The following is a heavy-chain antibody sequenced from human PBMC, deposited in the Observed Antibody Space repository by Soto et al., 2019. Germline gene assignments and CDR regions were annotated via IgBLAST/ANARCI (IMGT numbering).Heavy chain of an antibody. CDR2: ISYDGSNK. Sequence: GGSLRLSCVASGFNFSDHGIHWVRQAPGKGLEWVAVISYDGSNKYYADSVKGRFTISRDNSKNTLYLQMNSLRAKDTAVYYCAYCSGGSCYSGGYYYGMDVWGQGTTVTVSS. CDR3: AYCSGGSCYSGGYYYGMDV. CDR1: GFNFSDHG. V-gene: IGHV3-30*03. D-gene: IGHD2-15*01. J-gene: IGHJ6*02.